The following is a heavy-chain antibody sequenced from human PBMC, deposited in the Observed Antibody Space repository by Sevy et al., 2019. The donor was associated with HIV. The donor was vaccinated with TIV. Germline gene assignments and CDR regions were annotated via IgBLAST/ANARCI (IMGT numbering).Heavy chain of an antibody. J-gene: IGHJ4*02. Sequence: GGSLRLSCAASGFTFSSSAVSWVRQAPGKGLEWVSATSGSGGATYYADSMKGRFTISRDNSKNTLYLQMNSLRADDTAVYYCAKDPDSSGYYPDYWGQGTLVTVSS. D-gene: IGHD3-22*01. CDR2: TSGSGGAT. V-gene: IGHV3-23*01. CDR3: AKDPDSSGYYPDY. CDR1: GFTFSSSA.